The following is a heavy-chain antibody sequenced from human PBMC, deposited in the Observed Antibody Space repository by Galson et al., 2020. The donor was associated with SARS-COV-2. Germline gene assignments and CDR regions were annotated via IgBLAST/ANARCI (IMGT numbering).Heavy chain of an antibody. Sequence: SETLSLTCTVSDGPISSGGYSCIWIRQHPGKRLACIGYIYYSASTYYNPSLKSRVTISVDTSKNQFSLKLSSVTAADTAVYYCARDRNLQGYYDSSGHPRGFNWFDPWGQGTLVTVSS. CDR1: DGPISSGGYS. CDR3: ARDRNLQGYYDSSGHPRGFNWFDP. D-gene: IGHD3-22*01. CDR2: IYYSAST. V-gene: IGHV4-31*03. J-gene: IGHJ5*02.